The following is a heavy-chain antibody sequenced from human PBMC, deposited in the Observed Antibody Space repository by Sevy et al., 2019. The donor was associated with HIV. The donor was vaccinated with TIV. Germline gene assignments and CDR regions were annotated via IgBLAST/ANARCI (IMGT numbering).Heavy chain of an antibody. CDR3: ARDQHDYAGNLRTGWFDP. D-gene: IGHD4-17*01. V-gene: IGHV3-30-3*01. CDR1: GFTFSSYA. Sequence: GGSLRLSCAASGFTFSSYAIHWVRQAPGKGLEWVAFISYDGSNKYYADSVKGRFTISRDNSKKTLYLQMNSLRDEDTALYYWARDQHDYAGNLRTGWFDPWGQGTLVTVSS. CDR2: ISYDGSNK. J-gene: IGHJ5*02.